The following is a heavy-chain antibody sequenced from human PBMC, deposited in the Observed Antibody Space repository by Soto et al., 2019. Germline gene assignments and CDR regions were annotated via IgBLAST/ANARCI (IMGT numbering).Heavy chain of an antibody. CDR3: ARDHPHSYGVYYFDY. Sequence: PSETLSLTCPVSGGSIRNYYWSWIRQPPGKGLEWIGYVYSSGSTHYNPSLQSRVTISADTSKSQVSLKVNSVTAADTAVYYCARDHPHSYGVYYFDYWGQGTPVTVSS. V-gene: IGHV4-59*01. CDR1: GGSIRNYY. D-gene: IGHD5-18*01. CDR2: VYSSGST. J-gene: IGHJ4*02.